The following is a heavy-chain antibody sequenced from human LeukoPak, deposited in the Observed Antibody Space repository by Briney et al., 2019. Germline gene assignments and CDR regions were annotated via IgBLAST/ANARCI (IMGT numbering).Heavy chain of an antibody. CDR2: IYYSGST. CDR1: GGSTTGYF. J-gene: IGHJ3*02. V-gene: IGHV4-59*08. CDR3: ARHPPPDYYDSSGYWGAFDI. Sequence: SETLSLTCTVSGGSTTGYFWTWIRQPPGKGLEWIGYIYYSGSTNYNPSLKSRVTISVDTSKNQFSLKLSSVTAADTAVYYCARHPPPDYYDSSGYWGAFDIWGQGTMVTVSS. D-gene: IGHD3-22*01.